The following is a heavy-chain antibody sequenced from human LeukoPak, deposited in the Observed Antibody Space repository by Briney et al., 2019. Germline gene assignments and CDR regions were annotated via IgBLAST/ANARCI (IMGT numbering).Heavy chain of an antibody. Sequence: GGSLRLSCAASGFIFSSYWMSWVRQAPGKGLEWVANIKQDGSEKYYVDSVKGRFTISRDNAKNSLYLQMNSLRAEDTAVYYCARDLNWETYWGQGTLVSVSS. D-gene: IGHD7-27*01. CDR3: ARDLNWETY. V-gene: IGHV3-7*01. J-gene: IGHJ4*02. CDR1: GFIFSSYW. CDR2: IKQDGSEK.